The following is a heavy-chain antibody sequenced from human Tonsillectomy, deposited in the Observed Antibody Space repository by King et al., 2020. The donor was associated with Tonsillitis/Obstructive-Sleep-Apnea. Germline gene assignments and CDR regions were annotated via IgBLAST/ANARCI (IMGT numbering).Heavy chain of an antibody. CDR2: ISWNSGSI. CDR1: GFTFDNYA. D-gene: IGHD4-23*01. CDR3: AKVFDYGGNAAGCDY. V-gene: IGHV3-9*01. Sequence: DVQLVESGGGLVQPGKSLRLSCAASGFTFDNYAMHWVRQAPGKGLEWVSGISWNSGSIGYADSVKGRFTISRDNAKNSLYLQMNSLRDEDTALYYCAKVFDYGGNAAGCDYWGQGTLVTVSS. J-gene: IGHJ4*02.